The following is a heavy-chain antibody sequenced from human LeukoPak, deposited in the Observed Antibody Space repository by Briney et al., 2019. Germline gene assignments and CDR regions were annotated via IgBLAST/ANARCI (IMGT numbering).Heavy chain of an antibody. D-gene: IGHD1-14*01. Sequence: GESLKISCKGSGYSFSSYWIGWVRQMPGKGLEWMGIIYPGDSDTRYSPSFQGQVTISADKAISTAYLQWSSLKASDTAMYFCARLSRSQGWFDPWGQGTLVTVSS. CDR2: IYPGDSDT. V-gene: IGHV5-51*01. J-gene: IGHJ5*02. CDR3: ARLSRSQGWFDP. CDR1: GYSFSSYW.